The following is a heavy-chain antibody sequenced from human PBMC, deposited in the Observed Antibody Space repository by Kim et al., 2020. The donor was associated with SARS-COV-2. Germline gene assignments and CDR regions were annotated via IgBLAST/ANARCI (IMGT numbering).Heavy chain of an antibody. CDR3: AKNYYDSSGYTSDY. CDR2: ISGSGGST. CDR1: GFTFSSYA. D-gene: IGHD3-22*01. V-gene: IGHV3-23*01. Sequence: GGSLRLSCAASGFTFSSYAMSWVRQAPGKGLEWVSAISGSGGSTYYADSVKGRFTISRDNSKNTLYLQMNSLRVEDTAVYYCAKNYYDSSGYTSDYWGQGTLVTVSS. J-gene: IGHJ4*02.